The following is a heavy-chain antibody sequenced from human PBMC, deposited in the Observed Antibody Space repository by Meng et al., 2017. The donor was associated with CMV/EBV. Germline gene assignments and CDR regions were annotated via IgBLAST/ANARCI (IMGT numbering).Heavy chain of an antibody. CDR2: IKQDGSEK. Sequence: LSLTCAASGFTFSSYWMSWVRQAPGKGLEWVASIKQDGSEKYYVDSVKGRFTISRDNAKNSLYLQMNSLRAEDTAVYYCARGVKSGYSGYDLAVYYFDYWGQGTLVTVSS. D-gene: IGHD5-12*01. CDR1: GFTFSSYW. V-gene: IGHV3-7*01. J-gene: IGHJ4*02. CDR3: ARGVKSGYSGYDLAVYYFDY.